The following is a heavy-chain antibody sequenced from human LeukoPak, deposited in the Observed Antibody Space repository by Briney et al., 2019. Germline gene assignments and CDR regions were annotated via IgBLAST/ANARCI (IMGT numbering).Heavy chain of an antibody. Sequence: KPSETLSLTCSVSGDITHYWGWIRQPLGKGLECIGSIYFSGSAYYNPSLRSRVTISLDTSKKQLSLKLNSVTAADTAIYYCARHNGGGVGSYVAPGPPDYFDYWGQGTLVTVSS. D-gene: IGHD1-26*01. CDR2: IYFSGSA. CDR1: GDITHY. V-gene: IGHV4-39*01. CDR3: ARHNGGGVGSYVAPGPPDYFDY. J-gene: IGHJ4*02.